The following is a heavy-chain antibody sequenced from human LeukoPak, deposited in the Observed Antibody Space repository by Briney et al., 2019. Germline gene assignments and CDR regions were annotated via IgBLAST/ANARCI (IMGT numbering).Heavy chain of an antibody. Sequence: SETLSLTCTVSGGSISSYYWSWIRQPPGKGLEWIGYIYYSGSTNYNPSLKSRVTISVDTSKNQFSLKLSSVTAADTAVYYCARGNRPYGEHEAFDIWGHGTTVTVSP. D-gene: IGHD3-10*01. CDR2: IYYSGST. V-gene: IGHV4-59*01. J-gene: IGHJ3*02. CDR3: ARGNRPYGEHEAFDI. CDR1: GGSISSYY.